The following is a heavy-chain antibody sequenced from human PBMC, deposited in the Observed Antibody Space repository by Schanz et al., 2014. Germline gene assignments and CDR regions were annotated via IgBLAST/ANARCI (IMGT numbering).Heavy chain of an antibody. CDR1: GYTFTTYY. V-gene: IGHV1-69*09. Sequence: QVQLLQSGAEVKKPGASMKVSCKASGYTFTTYYMLWVRQAPGQGLEWMGRIIPIHGIVNYAQRFQDRVRITADKSTSTAYMELSSLRYEDTALYYCARGTMPGTFDIWGQGTMVTVSS. J-gene: IGHJ3*02. CDR3: ARGTMPGTFDI. D-gene: IGHD2-2*01. CDR2: IIPIHGIV.